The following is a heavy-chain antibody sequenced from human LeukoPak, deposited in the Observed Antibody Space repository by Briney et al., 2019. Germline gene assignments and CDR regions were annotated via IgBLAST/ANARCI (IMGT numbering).Heavy chain of an antibody. Sequence: QTGGSLKLSCVVTGFTFSSHVMSWVRQAPGKGLEWVSATTGSGGSTYHTDSVKGRFTISRDNSKNTLYLQMNSLRAEDTAVYYCAKEGFPLAYCGGDCYAQFDYWGQGTLVTVSS. CDR3: AKEGFPLAYCGGDCYAQFDY. V-gene: IGHV3-23*01. D-gene: IGHD2-21*01. CDR1: GFTFSSHV. CDR2: TTGSGGST. J-gene: IGHJ4*02.